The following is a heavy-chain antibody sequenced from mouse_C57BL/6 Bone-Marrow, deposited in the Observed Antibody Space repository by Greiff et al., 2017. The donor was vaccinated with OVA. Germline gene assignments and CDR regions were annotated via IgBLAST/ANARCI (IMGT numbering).Heavy chain of an antibody. CDR2: IDPENGDT. Sequence: VQLQQSGAELVRPGASVKLSCTASGFNIKDDYMHWVKQRPEQGLEWIGWIDPENGDTEYASKFQGKATITADTSSNTAYLQLSILTSEDTAVYYCTFYGSSYPWFAYWGQGTLVTVSA. CDR3: TFYGSSYPWFAY. CDR1: GFNIKDDY. J-gene: IGHJ3*01. V-gene: IGHV14-4*01. D-gene: IGHD1-1*01.